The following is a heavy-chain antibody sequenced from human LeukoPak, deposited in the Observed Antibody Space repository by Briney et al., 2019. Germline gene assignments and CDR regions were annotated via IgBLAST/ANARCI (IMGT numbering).Heavy chain of an antibody. V-gene: IGHV1-58*01. J-gene: IGHJ6*02. CDR2: IVVGSGNT. Sequence: GASVKVSCKASGFTFTSSAVQWVRQARGQRLEWIGWIVVGSGNTNYAQKFQERVTITRDMSTSTAYMELSSLRSEDTAVYYCAAISWYNYYYYGMDVWGQGTTVTVSS. CDR1: GFTFTSSA. D-gene: IGHD6-13*01. CDR3: AAISWYNYYYYGMDV.